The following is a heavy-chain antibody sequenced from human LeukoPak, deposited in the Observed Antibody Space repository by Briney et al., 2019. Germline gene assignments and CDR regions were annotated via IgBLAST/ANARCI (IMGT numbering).Heavy chain of an antibody. CDR2: MYTSGST. D-gene: IGHD1-26*01. CDR1: GGSISSYY. CDR3: ARPPAWDYYFDY. Sequence: SETLSLTCTVSGGSISSYYWNWIRQPAGQGLEWIGRMYTSGSTDYNPSLKSRVTMSVDTSKNQFSLKLNSVTAADTAVYYCARPPAWDYYFDYWGQGNLVTVSS. V-gene: IGHV4-4*07. J-gene: IGHJ4*02.